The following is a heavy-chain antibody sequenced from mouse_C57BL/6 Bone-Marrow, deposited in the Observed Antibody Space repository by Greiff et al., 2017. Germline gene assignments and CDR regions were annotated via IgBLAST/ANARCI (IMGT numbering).Heavy chain of an antibody. CDR1: GFTFSDYG. CDR3: ARETTVVALYWYFDV. Sequence: EVMLVESGGGLVKPGGSLKLSCAASGFTFSDYGMHWVRQAPEKGLEWVAYISSGSSTIYYADTVKGRFTISRDNAKNTLFLQMTSLRSEDTAMYYCARETTVVALYWYFDVWGTGTTVTVSS. J-gene: IGHJ1*03. CDR2: ISSGSSTI. D-gene: IGHD1-1*01. V-gene: IGHV5-17*01.